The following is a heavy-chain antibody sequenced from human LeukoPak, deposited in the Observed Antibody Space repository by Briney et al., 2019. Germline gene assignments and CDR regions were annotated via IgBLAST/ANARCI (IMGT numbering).Heavy chain of an antibody. CDR1: GGSISSCY. V-gene: IGHV4-59*01. D-gene: IGHD6-13*01. CDR3: ARVTGYMTEDYFDY. J-gene: IGHJ4*02. CDR2: IYYSGST. Sequence: SETLSLACTVSGGSISSCYWSWIRQPPGKGLEWIGYIYYSGSTNYNPSLKSRVTISVDTSKNQFSLRLSSVTAADTAVYYCARVTGYMTEDYFDYWGQGTLITVSS.